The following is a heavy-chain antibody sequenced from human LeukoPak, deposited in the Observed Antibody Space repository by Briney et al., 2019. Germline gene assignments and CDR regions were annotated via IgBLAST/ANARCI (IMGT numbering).Heavy chain of an antibody. J-gene: IGHJ4*02. Sequence: GGSLRLSCAASGFTFSSYAMPWVRQAPGKGLEWVAVISYDGSNKYYADSVKGRFTISRDNSKNTLYLQMNSLRAEDTAVYYCARDLVGATAYWGQGTLVTVSS. CDR3: ARDLVGATAY. CDR1: GFTFSSYA. V-gene: IGHV3-30-3*01. CDR2: ISYDGSNK. D-gene: IGHD1-26*01.